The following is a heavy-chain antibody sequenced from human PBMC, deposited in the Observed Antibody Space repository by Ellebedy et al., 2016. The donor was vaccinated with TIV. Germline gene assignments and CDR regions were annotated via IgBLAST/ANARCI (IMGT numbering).Heavy chain of an antibody. J-gene: IGHJ4*02. CDR3: AHSSYSSSWPFDY. Sequence: SGPTLVKPTQTLTLTCTFSGPLLTTSGMCVLWVRQPSGTALEFLARIDWDDDTYYSTLLKNRLTITKGTSKNQVVFTMTNMDPEDTGTYYCAHSSYSSSWPFDYWGQGTVVTVSS. CDR2: IDWDDDT. D-gene: IGHD6-13*01. CDR1: GPLLTTSGMC. V-gene: IGHV2-70*12.